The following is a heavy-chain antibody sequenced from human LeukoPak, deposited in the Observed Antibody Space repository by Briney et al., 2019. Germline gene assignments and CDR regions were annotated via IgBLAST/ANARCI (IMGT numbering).Heavy chain of an antibody. CDR3: VKGHCSSSSCFPNYYYYMDV. D-gene: IGHD2-15*01. J-gene: IGHJ6*03. CDR1: GFTFDECA. CDR2: ISWNSGSI. Sequence: GGSLRLSCAGSGFTFDECAMHWVRQAPGKGLEWVSGISWNSGSIAYADSVKGRFTISRDNAKNLLFLQMSSLRAADTALYYCVKGHCSSSSCFPNYYYYMDVWGTGTTVTVSS. V-gene: IGHV3-9*01.